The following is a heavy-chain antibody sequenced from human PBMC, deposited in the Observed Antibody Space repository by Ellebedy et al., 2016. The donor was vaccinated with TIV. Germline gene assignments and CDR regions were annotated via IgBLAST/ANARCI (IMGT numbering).Heavy chain of an antibody. D-gene: IGHD3-22*01. CDR3: AKPGNYYGTSGYYFDY. CDR1: GFTFSSHS. V-gene: IGHV3-23*01. J-gene: IGHJ4*02. CDR2: VSGSADRT. Sequence: GESLKISCVASGFTFSSHSMSWVRQAPGKGLEWISLVSGSADRTYNADSVKGRFTISRDNSKNTLYLQMNSLRAEDTAVYYCAKPGNYYGTSGYYFDYWGQGTLVTVSS.